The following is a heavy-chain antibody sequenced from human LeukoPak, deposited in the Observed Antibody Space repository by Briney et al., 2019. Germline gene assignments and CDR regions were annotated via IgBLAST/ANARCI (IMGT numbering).Heavy chain of an antibody. CDR1: GVFVTSGAYY. CDR3: ATAGYSGFDFNFDY. D-gene: IGHD5-12*01. J-gene: IGHJ4*02. Sequence: SETLSLTCTVSGVFVTSGAYYWSWIRQHPGKGLEWIGYIYYTGSTYYNPSLKSRVTISVHTSKNQFSLRLRSVTAADTAVYYCATAGYSGFDFNFDYWGQGTLVTVSS. CDR2: IYYTGST. V-gene: IGHV4-31*03.